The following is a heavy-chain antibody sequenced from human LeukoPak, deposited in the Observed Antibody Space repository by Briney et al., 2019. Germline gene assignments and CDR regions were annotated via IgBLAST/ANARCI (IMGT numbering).Heavy chain of an antibody. CDR3: AREGAGTVY. V-gene: IGHV3-48*01. Sequence: GGSLRLSCAASGFTFSSYSMNWVRQAPGKGLEWVLYISSSSSTIYYADSVKGRFTISRDNAKNSLYRQMNSLRAEDTAVYYCAREGAGTVYWGQGTLVTVSS. D-gene: IGHD6-13*01. CDR1: GFTFSSYS. CDR2: ISSSSSTI. J-gene: IGHJ4*02.